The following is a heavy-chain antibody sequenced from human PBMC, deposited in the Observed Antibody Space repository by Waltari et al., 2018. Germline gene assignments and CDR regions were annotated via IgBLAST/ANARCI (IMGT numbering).Heavy chain of an antibody. CDR2: IYSGVGT. CDR1: GFTVSSNY. J-gene: IGHJ2*01. CDR3: ARRGYSYGPNWYFDL. Sequence: EVQLVESGGGLIQPGGSLRLSCAASGFTVSSNYMSWVRQAPGKGLECVSVIYSGVGTYYADSVKGRFTISRENSKNTLYLQMNSLRAEDTALYYCARRGYSYGPNWYFDLWGRGTLVTVSS. D-gene: IGHD5-18*01. V-gene: IGHV3-53*01.